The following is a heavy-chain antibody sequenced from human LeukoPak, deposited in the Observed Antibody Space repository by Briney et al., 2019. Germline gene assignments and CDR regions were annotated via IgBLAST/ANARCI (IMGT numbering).Heavy chain of an antibody. D-gene: IGHD2-2*01. CDR1: GGSISSGGYY. Sequence: SETLSLTCTVSGGSISSGGYYWSWIRQHPGKGLEWIGYIYYSGSTYYNPSLKSRVTISVDTSKNQFSLKLSSVTAADTAVYYCARALGVPAAMGGYNWFDPWGQGTLVTVSS. CDR2: IYYSGST. CDR3: ARALGVPAAMGGYNWFDP. J-gene: IGHJ5*02. V-gene: IGHV4-31*03.